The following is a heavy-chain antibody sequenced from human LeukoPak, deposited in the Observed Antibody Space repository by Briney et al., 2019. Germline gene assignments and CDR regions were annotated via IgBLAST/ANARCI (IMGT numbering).Heavy chain of an antibody. CDR1: GGSILTTNW. J-gene: IGHJ4*02. V-gene: IGHV4-4*02. D-gene: IGHD1-26*01. CDR3: ARESGAFSPFGF. CDR2: VHLSGAS. Sequence: PSGTLSLTCAASGGSILTTNWWSWVRQPPRKRLEWIGEVHLSGASNYNPSLKSRVSMSIDKSRNQLSLELTSVTAADTAIYYCARESGAFSPFGFWGQGTLVTVSS.